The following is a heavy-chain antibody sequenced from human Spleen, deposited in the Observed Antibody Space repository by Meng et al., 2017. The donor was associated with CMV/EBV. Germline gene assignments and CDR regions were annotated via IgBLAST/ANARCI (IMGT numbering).Heavy chain of an antibody. V-gene: IGHV1-2*02. J-gene: IGHJ4*02. CDR3: ARATFWSGYDY. CDR1: GYTFTGYY. CDR2: INPNSGGT. Sequence: SCKASGYTFTGYYVHWVRQAPGQGLEWMGWINPNSGGTNYAQKFQGRVTMTRDTSISTAYMELSRLRSDDTAVYYCARATFWSGYDYWGQGTLVTVSS. D-gene: IGHD3-3*01.